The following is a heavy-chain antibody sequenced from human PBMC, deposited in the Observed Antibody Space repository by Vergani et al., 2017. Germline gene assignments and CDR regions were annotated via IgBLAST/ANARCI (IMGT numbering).Heavy chain of an antibody. CDR1: GFTFSSYA. V-gene: IGHV3-23*01. J-gene: IGHJ6*02. Sequence: AASGFTFSSYAMSWVRQAPGKGLEWVSAISGSGGSTYYADSVKGRFTISRDNSKNTLYLQMNSLRAEDTAVYYCTTGGGSSSLYYYYYGMDVWGQGTTVTVSS. CDR3: TTGGGSSSLYYYYYGMDV. CDR2: ISGSGGST. D-gene: IGHD6-6*01.